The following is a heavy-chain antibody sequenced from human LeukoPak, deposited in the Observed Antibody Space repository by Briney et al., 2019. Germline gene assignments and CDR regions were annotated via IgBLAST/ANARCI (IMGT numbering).Heavy chain of an antibody. CDR3: AREGNSSGWYLDY. CDR1: GFTFSSHA. V-gene: IGHV3-23*01. D-gene: IGHD6-19*01. J-gene: IGHJ4*02. Sequence: PGGSLRLSCSASGFTFSSHAMSWVRQAPGKGLEWVSGSCGDDGDTGYADSVKGRFTISRDNSKNTLYLQMNSLRAEDTAVYYCAREGNSSGWYLDYWGQGTLVTVSS. CDR2: SCGDDGDT.